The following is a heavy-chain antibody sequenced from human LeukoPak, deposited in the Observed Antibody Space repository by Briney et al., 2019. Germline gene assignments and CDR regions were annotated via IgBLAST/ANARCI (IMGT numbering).Heavy chain of an antibody. D-gene: IGHD6-13*01. V-gene: IGHV3-30*18. J-gene: IGHJ4*02. CDR3: AKDAHLAAAGTSFDY. Sequence: GRSLRLSCAASGFTFSSYGMHWVRQAPDKGLEWVAVISYDGSNKYYADSVKGRFTISRDNSKNTLYLQMNSLRAEDTAVYYCAKDAHLAAAGTSFDYWGQGTLVTVSS. CDR2: ISYDGSNK. CDR1: GFTFSSYG.